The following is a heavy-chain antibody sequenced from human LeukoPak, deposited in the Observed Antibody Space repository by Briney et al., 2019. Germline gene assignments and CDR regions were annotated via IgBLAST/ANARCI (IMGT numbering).Heavy chain of an antibody. J-gene: IGHJ4*02. Sequence: GGSLRLSCAASGFTFSSYAMSWVRQAPGKGLEWVSYISSSGSTIYYADSVKGRFTISRDNAKNSLYLQMNSLRAEDTAVYYCARGTQSPVSGYFDFWGQGTLVTVSS. V-gene: IGHV3-48*03. CDR3: ARGTQSPVSGYFDF. D-gene: IGHD3-10*01. CDR2: ISSSGSTI. CDR1: GFTFSSYA.